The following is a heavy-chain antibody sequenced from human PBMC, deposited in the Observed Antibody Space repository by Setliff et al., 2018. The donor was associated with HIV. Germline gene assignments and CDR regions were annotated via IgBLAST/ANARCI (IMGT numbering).Heavy chain of an antibody. D-gene: IGHD6-6*01. J-gene: IGHJ3*02. CDR3: ARLITRGAARPLGGDAFDI. CDR2: IYQSGST. Sequence: PSETLSLTCAASGYSINSGFSRAWIRQPPGQGPQWIGSIYQSGSTYYNPTLKSRVTISVDTSKKQFSLKLSSVTAADTAVYYCARLITRGAARPLGGDAFDIWGQGTMVTVSS. V-gene: IGHV4-38-2*01. CDR1: GYSINSGFS.